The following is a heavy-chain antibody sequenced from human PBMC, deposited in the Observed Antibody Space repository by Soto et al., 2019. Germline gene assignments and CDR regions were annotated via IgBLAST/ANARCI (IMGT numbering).Heavy chain of an antibody. CDR2: INPHSGDT. J-gene: IGHJ6*04. V-gene: IGHV1-2*02. CDR3: ARERTVNFYGMAF. CDR1: GYTFTDHY. D-gene: IGHD4-17*01. Sequence: QVQLVQSGAEVKKPGASVKVSYVASGYTFTDHYIHWLRQAPGKGLEWMGWINPHSGDTINAQKFQVRVALTRDTCISTAYMELRRLRSDDTAVYCCARERTVNFYGMAFWSSGTTFIFSS.